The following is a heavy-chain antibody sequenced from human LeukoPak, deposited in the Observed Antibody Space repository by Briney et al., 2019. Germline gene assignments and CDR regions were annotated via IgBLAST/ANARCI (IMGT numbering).Heavy chain of an antibody. D-gene: IGHD3-9*01. CDR1: GFTFSSYG. J-gene: IGHJ6*03. V-gene: IGHV3-30*02. CDR2: IRYDGSNK. CDR3: AKESNDILTGYRGTLGYYMDV. Sequence: GGSLRLSRAASGFTFSSYGMHWVRQAPGKGLEWVAFIRYDGSNKYYADSVKGRFTISRDNSKNTLYLQMNSLRAEDTAVYYCAKESNDILTGYRGTLGYYMDVWGKXXTVXVSS.